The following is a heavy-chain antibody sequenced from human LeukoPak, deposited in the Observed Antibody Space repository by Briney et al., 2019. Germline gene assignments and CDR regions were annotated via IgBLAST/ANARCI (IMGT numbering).Heavy chain of an antibody. D-gene: IGHD3-3*01. CDR3: ASPNQYYDFWSGPYYMDV. J-gene: IGHJ6*03. V-gene: IGHV4-4*07. Sequence: KPSETLSLTCTVSGGSISSYYWSWIRQPAGKGLEWIGRIYTSGSTNYNPSLKSRVTMSVDTSKNQFSLKLSSVTAADTAVYYCASPNQYYDFWSGPYYMDVWGKGTTVTVSS. CDR2: IYTSGST. CDR1: GGSISSYY.